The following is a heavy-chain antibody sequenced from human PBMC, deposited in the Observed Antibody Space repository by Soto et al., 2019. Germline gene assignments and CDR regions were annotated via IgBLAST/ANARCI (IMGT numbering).Heavy chain of an antibody. CDR1: GGSISSHY. Sequence: LENPSLPRTVSGGSISSHYWSWIRQPPGKGLEWIGYIYYSGSTNYNPSLKSRVTISVDTSKNQFSLKLSSVTAADTAVYYCARSDGRYWGQGTLVTVSS. CDR2: IYYSGST. J-gene: IGHJ4*02. CDR3: ARSDGRY. V-gene: IGHV4-59*11.